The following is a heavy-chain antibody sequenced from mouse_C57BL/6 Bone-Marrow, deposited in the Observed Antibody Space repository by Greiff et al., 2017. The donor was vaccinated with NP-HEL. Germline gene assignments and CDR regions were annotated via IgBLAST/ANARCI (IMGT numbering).Heavy chain of an antibody. CDR1: GYTFTNYW. Sequence: QVQLQQSGAELVRPGTSVKMSCKASGYTFTNYWIGWAKQRPGHGLEWIGDIYPGGGYTNYNEKFKGKATLTADTSSSTAYMQFSSLTSEDSAIYYCARGGGFYAMDYWGQGTSVTVSS. CDR2: IYPGGGYT. J-gene: IGHJ4*01. CDR3: ARGGGFYAMDY. V-gene: IGHV1-63*01.